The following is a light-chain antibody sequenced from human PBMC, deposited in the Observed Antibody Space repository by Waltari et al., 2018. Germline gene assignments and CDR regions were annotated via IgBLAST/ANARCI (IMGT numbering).Light chain of an antibody. CDR1: PPTPRSNA. Sequence: QSVLTQPPSVSEAPRQRVAIPCSGSPPTPRSNAGTWYQQLPGKAPKLLIFFDALLSSGVSDRFSGSKSGTSASLAISGLQSEDEADYYCAAWDDSLKGVVFGGGTKLTVL. V-gene: IGLV1-36*01. CDR2: FDA. CDR3: AAWDDSLKGVV. J-gene: IGLJ2*01.